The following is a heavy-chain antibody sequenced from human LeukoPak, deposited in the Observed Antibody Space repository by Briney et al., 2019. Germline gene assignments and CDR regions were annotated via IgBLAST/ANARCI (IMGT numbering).Heavy chain of an antibody. D-gene: IGHD5-18*01. CDR2: IKQDGSEK. CDR3: ARARFSYGHYYFDH. Sequence: GGSLRLSCAASAFTFSTYWMSWVRQAPGKGLEWVANIKQDGSEKYYVDSVKGRFTISRDNAKDSLYLQMNSLRAEDTAVYYCARARFSYGHYYFDHWGQGTLVTVSS. V-gene: IGHV3-7*04. CDR1: AFTFSTYW. J-gene: IGHJ4*02.